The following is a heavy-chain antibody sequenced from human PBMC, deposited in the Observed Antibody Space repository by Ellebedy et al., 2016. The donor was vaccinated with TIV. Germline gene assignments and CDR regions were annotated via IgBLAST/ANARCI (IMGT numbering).Heavy chain of an antibody. CDR3: ARKTDTGTSGDY. J-gene: IGHJ4*02. CDR1: GFTFSSYD. V-gene: IGHV3-30*03. Sequence: GESLKISCAASGFTFSSYDMHWVRQAPGKGLEWVALISYDANNKYYADSVNGRFTISRDRSKNTLYIQMNSLRAKDTAMYYCARKTDTGTSGDYWGQGTPVTVSS. CDR2: ISYDANNK. D-gene: IGHD1-1*01.